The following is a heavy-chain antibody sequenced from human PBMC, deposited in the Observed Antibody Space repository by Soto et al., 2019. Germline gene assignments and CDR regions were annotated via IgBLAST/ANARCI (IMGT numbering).Heavy chain of an antibody. Sequence: QVQLVQSGAEVKKPGSSVKVSCKASGGTFSSDSFSWVRQAPGQGLEWMGGIIPMFDTPIYAQKFQDRVTITSDESTSIAYMQLSSLRSADTAVYYCASSGGRDRDFNYWGQGSLVTVSS. CDR1: GGTFSSDS. J-gene: IGHJ4*02. D-gene: IGHD2-15*01. CDR3: ASSGGRDRDFNY. V-gene: IGHV1-69*05. CDR2: IIPMFDTP.